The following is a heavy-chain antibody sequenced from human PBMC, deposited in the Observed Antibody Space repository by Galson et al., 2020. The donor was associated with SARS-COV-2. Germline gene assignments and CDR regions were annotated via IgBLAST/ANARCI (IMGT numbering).Heavy chain of an antibody. Sequence: GGSLRLSCAASGFTFSSYGMHWVRQAPGKGLEWVAVISYDGSNKYYADSVKGRFTISRDNSKNTLYLQMNSLRAEDTAVYYCAKDQLGVDILTGYYNPPDYYYYYGMEVWGQGTTVTVSS. CDR1: GFTFSSYG. J-gene: IGHJ6*02. D-gene: IGHD3-9*01. V-gene: IGHV3-30*18. CDR3: AKDQLGVDILTGYYNPPDYYYYYGMEV. CDR2: ISYDGSNK.